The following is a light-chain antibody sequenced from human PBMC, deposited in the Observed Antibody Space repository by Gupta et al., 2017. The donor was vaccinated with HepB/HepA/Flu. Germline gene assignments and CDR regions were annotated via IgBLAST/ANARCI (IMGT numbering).Light chain of an antibody. Sequence: DIQMTQSPSSMPASVGDTVTISCRASQDIRVWLAWYQQKPGRAPNLLIYPASSLQSGVPSRFSGSGSGTDFSLTITSLQPEDFATYYCQHVNIVVLTFGGWTKVEIK. J-gene: IGKJ4*01. CDR2: PAS. CDR3: QHVNIVVLT. CDR1: QDIRVW. V-gene: IGKV1-12*01.